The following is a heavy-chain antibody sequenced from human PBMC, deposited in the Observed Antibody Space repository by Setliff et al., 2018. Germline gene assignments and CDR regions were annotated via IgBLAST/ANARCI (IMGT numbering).Heavy chain of an antibody. Sequence: SETLSLTCTVSGGSISTSSYWGWIRQPPGKGLEWIGSIYYSGTTYYNPSLKSRVTISVDTSKNQFSLKLSSVTAADTAVYYCARRGYYYGWGDSNAFDIWGQGTMVTV. V-gene: IGHV4-39*01. D-gene: IGHD3-10*01. CDR1: GGSISTSSY. J-gene: IGHJ3*02. CDR2: IYYSGTT. CDR3: ARRGYYYGWGDSNAFDI.